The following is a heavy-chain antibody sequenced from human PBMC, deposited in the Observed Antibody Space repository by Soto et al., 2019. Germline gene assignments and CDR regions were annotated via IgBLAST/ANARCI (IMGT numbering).Heavy chain of an antibody. Sequence: TLSLTCTVSGGSISSGGYYLSWIRQHPGKGLEWIGYIYYSGSTYYNPSLKSRVTISVDTSKNQFSLKLSSVTAADTAVYSCARAELQTVPAAMFDYWGQGTLVTVSS. V-gene: IGHV4-31*03. CDR3: ARAELQTVPAAMFDY. CDR1: GGSISSGGYY. J-gene: IGHJ4*02. D-gene: IGHD2-2*01. CDR2: IYYSGST.